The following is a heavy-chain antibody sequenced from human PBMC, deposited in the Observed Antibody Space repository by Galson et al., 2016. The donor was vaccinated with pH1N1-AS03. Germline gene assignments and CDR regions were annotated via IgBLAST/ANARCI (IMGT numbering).Heavy chain of an antibody. CDR1: GFAFTTYP. CDR2: ISGSGDAT. CDR3: AKDPSWGSGY. J-gene: IGHJ4*02. D-gene: IGHD7-27*01. V-gene: IGHV3-23*01. Sequence: SLRLSCAASGFAFTTYPMTWVRQAPGKGLEWVSTISGSGDATYYADSVKGRFTISRDNSKNTLYLQMNSLRAEDTALYYCAKDPSWGSGYWGQGTLVTVSS.